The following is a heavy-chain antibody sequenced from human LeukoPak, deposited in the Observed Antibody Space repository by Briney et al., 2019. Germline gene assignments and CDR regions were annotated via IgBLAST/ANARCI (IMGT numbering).Heavy chain of an antibody. CDR1: GFTFSDYY. D-gene: IGHD5-18*01. J-gene: IGHJ4*02. CDR2: ISSSTGSAI. CDR3: ARHDRGYSSGRFDY. V-gene: IGHV3-11*01. Sequence: GGSLRLSCAASGFTFSDYYMTWIRQAPGKGLEWVSYISSSTGSAIYYTDSVKGRFTISRDNAKNSLFLQMNSLRAEDTAVYFCARHDRGYSSGRFDYWGQGTLVTVSS.